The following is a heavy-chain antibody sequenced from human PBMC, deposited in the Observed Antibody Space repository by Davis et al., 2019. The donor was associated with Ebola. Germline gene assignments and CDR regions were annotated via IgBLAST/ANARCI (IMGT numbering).Heavy chain of an antibody. CDR1: GYIFSNYD. J-gene: IGHJ4*02. Sequence: ASVKVSCKASGYIFSNYDISWVRQASGQGLEWMGWVNPYSGHTGYVEKFKGRVTMTGDPSISTAYMELSSLTIDDTAVYYCARGYSPKCRGGDCVNDFWGQGTLVTVST. CDR2: VNPYSGHT. CDR3: ARGYSPKCRGGDCVNDF. V-gene: IGHV1-8*01. D-gene: IGHD2-21*02.